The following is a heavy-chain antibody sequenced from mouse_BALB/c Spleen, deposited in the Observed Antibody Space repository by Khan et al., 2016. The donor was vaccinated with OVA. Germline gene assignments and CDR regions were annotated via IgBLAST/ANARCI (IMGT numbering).Heavy chain of an antibody. CDR1: GYSFTGYF. CDR3: TRIYRSVFNY. Sequence: VQLQQSGPELVRPGASVKISCKASGYSFTGYFLNWVMQSPGKSLEWIGRINPHIGETFYNQRFKDKATLTVDESSSTAHMVLRSLASEDSAVYYCTRIYRSVFNYWGQGTTLTVSS. J-gene: IGHJ2*01. V-gene: IGHV1-20*02. CDR2: INPHIGET. D-gene: IGHD1-1*01.